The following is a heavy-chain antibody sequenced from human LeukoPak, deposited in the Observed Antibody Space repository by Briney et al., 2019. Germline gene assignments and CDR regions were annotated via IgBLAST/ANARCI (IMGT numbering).Heavy chain of an antibody. CDR1: VGSISSYF. J-gene: IGHJ6*03. Sequence: SETLSLTCTASVGSISSYFWSWLRQPPGKGLEWTAYIYYSGSTNYNPSLKSRVTISVDTSKNQFSLQLSSVTAADTAVYYCARVEYSSSSGYYYYYMDVWGKGTTVTVSS. CDR2: IYYSGST. V-gene: IGHV4-59*01. CDR3: ARVEYSSSSGYYYYYMDV. D-gene: IGHD6-6*01.